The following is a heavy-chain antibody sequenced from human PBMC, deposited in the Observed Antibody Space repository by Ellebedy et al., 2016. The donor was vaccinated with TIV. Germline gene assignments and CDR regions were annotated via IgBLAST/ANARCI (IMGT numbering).Heavy chain of an antibody. V-gene: IGHV4-34*01. CDR1: GGSFSGYY. Sequence: MPSETLSLTCAVYGGSFSGYYWSWIRQPPGKGLEWIGEINHSGSTNYNPSLKSRVTISVDTSKNQFSLKLSSVTAADTAVYYCARDRWEPDNGSFFDYWGQGTLVTVSS. J-gene: IGHJ4*02. CDR3: ARDRWEPDNGSFFDY. CDR2: INHSGST. D-gene: IGHD1-26*01.